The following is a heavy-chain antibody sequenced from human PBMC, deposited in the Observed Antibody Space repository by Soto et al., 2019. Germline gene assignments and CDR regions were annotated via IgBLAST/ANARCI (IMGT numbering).Heavy chain of an antibody. CDR3: ARGSYSSSSFRYNWFDP. Sequence: SVKVSCKASGGTFSSYAISWVRQAPGQGLEWMGGIIPIFGTANYAQKFQGRVTITADESTSTAYMELSSLRSEDTAVYYCARGSYSSSSFRYNWFDPWGQGTLVTVSS. V-gene: IGHV1-69*13. CDR2: IIPIFGTA. CDR1: GGTFSSYA. D-gene: IGHD6-6*01. J-gene: IGHJ5*02.